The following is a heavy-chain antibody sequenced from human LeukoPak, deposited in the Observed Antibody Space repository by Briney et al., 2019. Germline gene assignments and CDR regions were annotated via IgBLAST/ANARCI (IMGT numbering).Heavy chain of an antibody. V-gene: IGHV3-53*01. J-gene: IGHJ4*02. D-gene: IGHD6-13*01. CDR1: GFTVSSNY. CDR2: IYSGGST. CDR3: AREKGMYSSSWLDY. Sequence: GGSLRLSCAASGFTVSSNYMSWVRQAPGKGLEWVSVIYSGGSTYYADSVKGRFTISRDNSKNTLYLQMNSLRAEDTAVYYCAREKGMYSSSWLDYWGQGTLVTVSS.